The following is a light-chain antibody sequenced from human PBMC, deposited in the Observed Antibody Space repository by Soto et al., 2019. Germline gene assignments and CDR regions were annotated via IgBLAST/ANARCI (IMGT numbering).Light chain of an antibody. CDR3: QQYSSFSLT. J-gene: IGKJ4*01. CDR2: DAS. Sequence: DIQMTQSPSTLSTSVGDRVTITCRASQIVSSRLAWYQQKPGKAPRLLIYDASSLKIGVPSRFSGSGSGTDFTLTLSSLQPDDFATYYCQQYSSFSLTFGGGTKVEIK. CDR1: QIVSSR. V-gene: IGKV1-5*01.